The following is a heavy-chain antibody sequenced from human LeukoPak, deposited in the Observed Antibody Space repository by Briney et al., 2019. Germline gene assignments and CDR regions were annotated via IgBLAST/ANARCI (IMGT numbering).Heavy chain of an antibody. V-gene: IGHV3-21*01. CDR3: ARAESSYYYYYGMDV. CDR1: GFTFSGYS. D-gene: IGHD3-10*01. CDR2: ISSSSSYI. Sequence: GGSLRLTCAASGFTFSGYSMNWVRQAPGKGLEWVSSISSSSSYIYYADSVKGRFTISRDNAKNSLYLQMNSLRAEDTAVYYCARAESSYYYYYGMDVWGQGTTVTVSS. J-gene: IGHJ6*02.